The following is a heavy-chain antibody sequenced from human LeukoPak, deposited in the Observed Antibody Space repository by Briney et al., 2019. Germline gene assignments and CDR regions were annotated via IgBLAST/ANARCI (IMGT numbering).Heavy chain of an antibody. CDR2: ISSSSSYI. J-gene: IGHJ5*02. CDR1: GFTFSSYS. CDR3: ARGTARQPGTGSFYWFDP. D-gene: IGHD1-1*01. Sequence: GGSLRLSCAASGFTFSSYSMNWVRQAPGKGLEWVSSISSSSSYIYYADSVKGRFTISRDNAKNSLYLQMNSLRAEDTAVYYCARGTARQPGTGSFYWFDPWGQGTLVTVSS. V-gene: IGHV3-21*01.